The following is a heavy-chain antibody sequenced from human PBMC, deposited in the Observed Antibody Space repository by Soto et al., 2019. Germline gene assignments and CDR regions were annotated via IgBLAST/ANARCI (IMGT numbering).Heavy chain of an antibody. V-gene: IGHV4-39*01. CDR3: ARHGYCSSTSCRTTNWFDP. CDR1: GGSISNTLHY. D-gene: IGHD2-2*01. J-gene: IGHJ5*02. CDR2: IYYSGST. Sequence: PSETLSLTCTVSGGSISNTLHYWDWIRQPPGKGLEWIGSIYYSGSTYYNPSLKSRVTISVDTSKNQFSLKLSSVTAADTAVYYCARHGYCSSTSCRTTNWFDPWGQGTLVTVSS.